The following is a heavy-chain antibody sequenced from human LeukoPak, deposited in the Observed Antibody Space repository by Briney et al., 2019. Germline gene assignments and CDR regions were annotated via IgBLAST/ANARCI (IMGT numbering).Heavy chain of an antibody. D-gene: IGHD6-19*01. CDR3: VRDDGWYKVDY. CDR1: GFNFRFYG. J-gene: IGHJ4*02. Sequence: PGGSLRLSCAASGFNFRFYGMQWVRQAPGKGLEWVAVIWYDASKTYYADSVKGRFTISRDNSKNTLYLQMNSLTVEDTALYYCVRDDGWYKVDYWGQGTLVTVSS. V-gene: IGHV3-33*01. CDR2: IWYDASKT.